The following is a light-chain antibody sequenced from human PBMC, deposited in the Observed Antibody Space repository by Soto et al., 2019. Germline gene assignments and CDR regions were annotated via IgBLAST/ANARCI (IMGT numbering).Light chain of an antibody. CDR1: SSDIGGYDY. J-gene: IGLJ3*02. Sequence: QSALTQPASVSGSPGHSVTISCTGTSSDIGGYDYVSWYQQHPNKAPKLMIYEVRNRPSGVSNRFSGSKSDNTASLTISGLQAEDEADYYCTSYTSTDTWVFGGGTKLTVL. V-gene: IGLV2-14*01. CDR3: TSYTSTDTWV. CDR2: EVR.